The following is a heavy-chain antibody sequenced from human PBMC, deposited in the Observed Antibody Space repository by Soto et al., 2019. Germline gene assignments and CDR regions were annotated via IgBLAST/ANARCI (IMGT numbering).Heavy chain of an antibody. D-gene: IGHD2-2*01. V-gene: IGHV4-38-2*01. CDR3: ATVEISYSWFDP. CDR2: IYHSGST. Sequence: PSETLSLTCAVSGYSITSGYYWGWIRQPPGKGLEWIGSIYHSGSTYYNPSLKSRVTISVDTPQKLFSLKLSSVTAADTAVYYCATVEISYSWFDPWGQGSLVTVSS. CDR1: GYSITSGYY. J-gene: IGHJ5*02.